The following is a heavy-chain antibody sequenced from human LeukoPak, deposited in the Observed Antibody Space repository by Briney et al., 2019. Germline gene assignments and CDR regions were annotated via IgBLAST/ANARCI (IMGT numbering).Heavy chain of an antibody. CDR2: IIPILGIA. Sequence: GASVKVSCKASGGTFSSYAISWVRQAPGQGLEWMGRIIPILGIANYAQKFQGRVTITADKSTSTAYMELSSLRSEDTAVYYCARDLRYYYDSSGYYRGANPPHAFDIWGQGTMVTVSS. CDR1: GGTFSSYA. D-gene: IGHD3-22*01. V-gene: IGHV1-69*04. J-gene: IGHJ3*02. CDR3: ARDLRYYYDSSGYYRGANPPHAFDI.